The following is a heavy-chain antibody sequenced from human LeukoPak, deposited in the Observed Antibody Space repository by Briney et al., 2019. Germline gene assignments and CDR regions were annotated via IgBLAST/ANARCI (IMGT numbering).Heavy chain of an antibody. CDR3: ARTRVDEYYYDSSGYFDY. D-gene: IGHD3-22*01. Sequence: GASVKVSCKASGYTFTSYGISWVRQAPGQGLEWMGWISAYNGNTNYAQKLQGRVTMTTDTSTSTAYMELRSLRSDDTAVYHCARTRVDEYYYDSSGYFDYWGQGTPVTVSS. J-gene: IGHJ4*02. V-gene: IGHV1-18*01. CDR2: ISAYNGNT. CDR1: GYTFTSYG.